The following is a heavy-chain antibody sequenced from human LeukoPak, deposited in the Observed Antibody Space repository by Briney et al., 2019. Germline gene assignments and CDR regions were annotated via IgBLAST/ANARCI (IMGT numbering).Heavy chain of an antibody. J-gene: IGHJ4*02. CDR3: ASGRQLGY. CDR1: GFTFSSYW. D-gene: IGHD3-16*01. CDR2: IKQDGSEE. Sequence: GGSLRLSYAASGFTFSSYWMSWVRQAPGKGLEWVANIKQDGSEEYYVDSVKGRFTISRDNAKNSLYLQMNSPRAEDTALYYCASGRQLGYWGQGTLVTVSS. V-gene: IGHV3-7*01.